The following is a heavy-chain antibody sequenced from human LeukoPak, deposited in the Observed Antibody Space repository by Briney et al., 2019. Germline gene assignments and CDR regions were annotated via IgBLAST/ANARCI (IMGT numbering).Heavy chain of an antibody. CDR2: INQDGSEK. V-gene: IGHV3-7*01. D-gene: IGHD2-15*01. J-gene: IGHJ6*03. CDR3: AKEECFGSRCYSSNPTWYFYYMDV. Sequence: QSGGSLRLSCAAPGFTFSYYWMSWVRQAPGRGLEWVANINQDGSEKHYVDSVKGRFTISTDNAKNSLYLQMNRLRAEDTAVYYCAKEECFGSRCYSSNPTWYFYYMDVWGKGTTVTVSS. CDR1: GFTFSYYW.